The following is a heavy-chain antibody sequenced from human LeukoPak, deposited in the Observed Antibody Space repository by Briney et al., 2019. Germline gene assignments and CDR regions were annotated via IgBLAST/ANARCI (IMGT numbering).Heavy chain of an antibody. CDR3: ARDRRYGGNSGWFDP. Sequence: ASVKVSXKASGYTFTGYYMHWVRQAPGQGLEWMGWINPNSGGTNYAQKFQGRVTMTRDTSISTAYMELSRLRSDDTAVYYCARDRRYGGNSGWFDPWGQGTLVTVSS. CDR2: INPNSGGT. V-gene: IGHV1-2*02. CDR1: GYTFTGYY. D-gene: IGHD4-23*01. J-gene: IGHJ5*02.